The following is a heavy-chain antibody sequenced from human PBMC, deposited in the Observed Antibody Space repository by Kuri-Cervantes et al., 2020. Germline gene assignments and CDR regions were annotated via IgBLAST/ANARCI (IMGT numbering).Heavy chain of an antibody. Sequence: SETLSLTCTVSGGSISSGDYYWSWIRQPPGKGLEWIGYIYYSGSTYYNPSLKSRVTISVDTSKNQFSLKLSSVTAADTAVYYCARDGRRKGSADYGDYDYGHYYYGMDVWGQGTTVTVSS. J-gene: IGHJ6*02. CDR2: IYYSGST. CDR3: ARDGRRKGSADYGDYDYGHYYYGMDV. D-gene: IGHD4-17*01. V-gene: IGHV4-30-4*01. CDR1: GGSISSGDYY.